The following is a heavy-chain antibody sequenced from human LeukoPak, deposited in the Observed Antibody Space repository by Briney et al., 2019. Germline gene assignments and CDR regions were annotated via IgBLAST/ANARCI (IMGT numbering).Heavy chain of an antibody. CDR3: ARADDRSGYCDY. J-gene: IGHJ4*02. D-gene: IGHD3-22*01. CDR1: GGSIISSNW. CDR2: IYHSGST. Sequence: PSGTLSLTCAVSGGSIISSNWWSWVRQPPGKWLEWIGEIYHSGSTNYNPSLKSRVTISVAKSKNHFSLKLSSVTAADTAVYYCARADDRSGYCDYWGQGTLVTVSS. V-gene: IGHV4-4*02.